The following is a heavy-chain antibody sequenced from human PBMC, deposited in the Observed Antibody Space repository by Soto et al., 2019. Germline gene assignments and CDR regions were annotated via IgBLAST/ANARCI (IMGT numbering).Heavy chain of an antibody. CDR2: IYSGGRT. CDR3: ARGLYSGWHYFDY. D-gene: IGHD5-12*01. Sequence: EVQLVESGGGLVQPGGSLRLSCAASGFTVSSNYMSWVRQVPGKGLEWVSVIYSGGRTYYADSVKGRFTISRDNSKNTLYLQMNSLRADDTAVYYCARGLYSGWHYFDYWGHGTLVTVSS. CDR1: GFTVSSNY. V-gene: IGHV3-66*01. J-gene: IGHJ4*01.